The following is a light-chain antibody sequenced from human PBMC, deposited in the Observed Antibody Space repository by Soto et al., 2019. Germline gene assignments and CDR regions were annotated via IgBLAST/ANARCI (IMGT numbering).Light chain of an antibody. V-gene: IGKV4-1*01. CDR2: WTS. CDR3: QQYYSTPLT. J-gene: IGKJ1*01. CDR1: QSVLYSSNNKNY. Sequence: DIVMTQSPDSLAVSLGERATINCKSSQSVLYSSNNKNYLAWYQQKPGEPPKLLIYWTSTRGSGVHDRFSGNGAGTHSNLTLSSLQAEDVAVYYCQQYYSTPLTFGQRTKVEIK.